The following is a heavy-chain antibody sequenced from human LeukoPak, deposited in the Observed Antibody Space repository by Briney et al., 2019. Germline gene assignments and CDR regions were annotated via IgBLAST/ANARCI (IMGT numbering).Heavy chain of an antibody. CDR2: IYYSGST. J-gene: IGHJ2*01. D-gene: IGHD4/OR15-4a*01. CDR3: AASGTMAYWYFAL. V-gene: IGHV4-59*08. Sequence: PSETLSLTCTVSGGSISSYYWSWIRQPPGKGLEWIGYIYYSGSTNYNPSLKSRVTISVDTSKNQYSLKLSSVTAADTAVYYCAASGTMAYWYFALWGRGTLVTVSS. CDR1: GGSISSYY.